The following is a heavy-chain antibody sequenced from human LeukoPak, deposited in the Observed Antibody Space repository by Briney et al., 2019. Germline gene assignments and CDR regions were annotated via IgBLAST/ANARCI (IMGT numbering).Heavy chain of an antibody. J-gene: IGHJ5*02. CDR2: IYPGDSDT. Sequence: GASLQISCQGSGSICTSYWIGWARPLPGKGLEWMGIIYPGDSDTRHSPSFQGQVTISADKYIPTAHLQWSSLQASDAAMYYCAILTHTREAAGTYNWFAPWGQRTPVTVSS. V-gene: IGHV5-51*01. D-gene: IGHD3-10*01. CDR1: GSICTSYW. CDR3: AILTHTREAAGTYNWFAP.